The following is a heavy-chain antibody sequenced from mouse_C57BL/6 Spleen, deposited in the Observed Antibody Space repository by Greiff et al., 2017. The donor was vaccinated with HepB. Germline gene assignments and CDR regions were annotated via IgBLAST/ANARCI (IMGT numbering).Heavy chain of an antibody. CDR3: TTRGYFVY. Sequence: VQLQQSGAELVRPGASVKLSCTASGFNIKDDYMHWVKQRPEQGLEWIGWIDPENGDTEYASKFQGKATITADTSSNTAYLQLSSLTSEDTAVYYCTTRGYFVYWCQGTTLTVSS. CDR2: IDPENGDT. CDR1: GFNIKDDY. V-gene: IGHV14-4*01. J-gene: IGHJ2*01.